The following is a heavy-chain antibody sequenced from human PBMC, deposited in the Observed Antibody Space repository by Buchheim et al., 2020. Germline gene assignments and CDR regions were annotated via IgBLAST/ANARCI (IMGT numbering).Heavy chain of an antibody. V-gene: IGHV4-34*01. CDR3: ARTPGLGYCSSTSCYNHRTYYYYGMDV. Sequence: QVQLQQWGAGLLKPSETLSLTCAVYGGSFSGYYWSWIRQPPGKGLEWIGEINHSGSTNYNPSLKSRVTISVDTSKNQFSLQLSSVTAADTAVYYCARTPGLGYCSSTSCYNHRTYYYYGMDVWGQGTT. D-gene: IGHD2-2*01. J-gene: IGHJ6*02. CDR1: GGSFSGYY. CDR2: INHSGST.